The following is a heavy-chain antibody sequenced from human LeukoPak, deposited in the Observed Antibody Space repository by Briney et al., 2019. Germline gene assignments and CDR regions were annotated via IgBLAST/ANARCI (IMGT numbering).Heavy chain of an antibody. D-gene: IGHD6-6*01. V-gene: IGHV1-69*05. CDR1: GGTFSSYA. CDR2: IIPIFGTA. J-gene: IGHJ3*02. Sequence: ASVKVSCKAFGGTFSSYAISWVRQAPGQGLEWMGGIIPIFGTANYAQKFQGRVTITTDESTSTAYMELSSLRSEDTAVYYCASSPSSSSREAFDIWGQGTMVTVSS. CDR3: ASSPSSSSREAFDI.